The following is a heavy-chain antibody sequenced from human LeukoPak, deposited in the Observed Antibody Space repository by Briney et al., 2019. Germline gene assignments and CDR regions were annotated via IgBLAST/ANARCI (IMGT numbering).Heavy chain of an antibody. CDR3: AKSGSSGYYPPPYYYYYGMDV. J-gene: IGHJ6*02. CDR2: ISGDGGST. Sequence: GGSLRLSCAASGFTFDDYAMHWVRQAPGKGLEWVSLISGDGGSTYYADSVKGRFTISRDNSKNSLYLQMNSLRTEDTALYYCAKSGSSGYYPPPYYYYYGMDVWGQGTTVTVSS. D-gene: IGHD3-22*01. V-gene: IGHV3-43*02. CDR1: GFTFDDYA.